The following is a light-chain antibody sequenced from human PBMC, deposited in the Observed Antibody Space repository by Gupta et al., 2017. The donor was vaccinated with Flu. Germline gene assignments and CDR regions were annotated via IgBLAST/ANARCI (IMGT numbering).Light chain of an antibody. CDR3: QQYDRRCT. CDR2: KAS. CDR1: QSINLW. V-gene: IGKV1-5*03. J-gene: IGKJ1*01. Sequence: DIQMTQSPSTLSASVGETVTISCRSNQSINLWLAWYHQKPGKAPNLLVYKASTLNTGVASRFHGGGSGTDFTLTISDLQPGDAVTYYCQQYDRRCTFGQGTRVKI.